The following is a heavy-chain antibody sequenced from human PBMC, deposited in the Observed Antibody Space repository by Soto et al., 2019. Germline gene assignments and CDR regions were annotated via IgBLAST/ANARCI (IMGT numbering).Heavy chain of an antibody. CDR1: GGSFSGYY. D-gene: IGHD3-3*01. CDR3: ARLPYYDFWSGYPITDY. V-gene: IGHV4-34*01. CDR2: INHSGST. Sequence: PSETLSLTCAVYGGSFSGYYWSWIRQPPGKGLEWIGEINHSGSTNYNPSLKSRVTISVDTSKNQFSLKLSSVTAADTAVYYCARLPYYDFWSGYPITDYWDQGTLVTVS. J-gene: IGHJ4*02.